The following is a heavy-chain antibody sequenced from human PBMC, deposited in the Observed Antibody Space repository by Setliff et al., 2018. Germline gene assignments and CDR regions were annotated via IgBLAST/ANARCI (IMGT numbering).Heavy chain of an antibody. V-gene: IGHV1-69*05. D-gene: IGHD3-22*01. Sequence: ASVKVSCKASGGTFSSYATSWVRQAPGQGLEWMGGIIPIFGTANYAQKFQGRVTITTDESTSTAYMELSSLRSEDTAVYYCARLGLDYYDSSGYPTAAFDIWGQGTMVTVSS. CDR3: ARLGLDYYDSSGYPTAAFDI. CDR1: GGTFSSYA. CDR2: IIPIFGTA. J-gene: IGHJ3*02.